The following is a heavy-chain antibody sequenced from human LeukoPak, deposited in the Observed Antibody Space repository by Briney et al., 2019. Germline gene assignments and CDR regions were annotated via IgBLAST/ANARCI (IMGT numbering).Heavy chain of an antibody. CDR2: IYYSGST. D-gene: IGHD5-18*01. Sequence: PSETLSLTCAVSSGSIFSSNRWSWIRQPPGKGLEWIGSIYYSGSTYYNPSLKSRVTISVDTSKNQFSLKLSSVTAADTAVYYCARTVDTAMVHFDYWGQGTLVTVSS. V-gene: IGHV4-4*02. CDR1: SGSIFSSNR. J-gene: IGHJ4*02. CDR3: ARTVDTAMVHFDY.